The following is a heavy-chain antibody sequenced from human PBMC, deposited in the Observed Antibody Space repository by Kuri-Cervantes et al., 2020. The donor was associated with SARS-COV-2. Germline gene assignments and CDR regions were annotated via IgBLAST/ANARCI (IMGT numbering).Heavy chain of an antibody. J-gene: IGHJ4*02. D-gene: IGHD2-2*03. Sequence: GSLRLSCTVSGDSISSYYWSWIRQPAGKGLEWIGRIYISGSTNYNPSLESRVTMSIDTSRNQFSLRLSSVTAAGTAVYYCAGGYTGWISNWGQGTLVTVSS. CDR2: IYISGST. CDR3: AGGYTGWISN. V-gene: IGHV4-4*07. CDR1: GDSISSYY.